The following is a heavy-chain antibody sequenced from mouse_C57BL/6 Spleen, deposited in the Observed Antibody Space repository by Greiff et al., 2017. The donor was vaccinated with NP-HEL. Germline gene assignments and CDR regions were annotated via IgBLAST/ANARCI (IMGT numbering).Heavy chain of an antibody. Sequence: QVQLKESGAELVMPGASVKLSCKASGYTFTSYWMHWVKQRPGQGLEWIGEIDPSDSYTNYNQKFKGKSTLTVDKSSSTAYMQLSSLTSEDSAVYYCAITTVVAHYFDYWGQGTTLTVSS. J-gene: IGHJ2*01. D-gene: IGHD1-1*01. CDR2: IDPSDSYT. V-gene: IGHV1-69*01. CDR3: AITTVVAHYFDY. CDR1: GYTFTSYW.